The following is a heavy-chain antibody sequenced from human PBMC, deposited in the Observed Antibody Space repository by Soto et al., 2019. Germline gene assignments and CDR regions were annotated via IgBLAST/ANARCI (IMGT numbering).Heavy chain of an antibody. CDR1: GGSISSSSYY. D-gene: IGHD5-12*01. V-gene: IGHV4-39*01. CDR3: ASRGPTYYYYRMDV. Sequence: SETLSLTCTVSGGSISSSSYYWGWIRQPPGKGLEWIGRIYYSGSTYYSPSLKSRVTISVDTSKNQFTLKLSSVTAADTAVYYCASRGPTYYYYRMDVWGQGTTVTVSS. CDR2: IYYSGST. J-gene: IGHJ6*02.